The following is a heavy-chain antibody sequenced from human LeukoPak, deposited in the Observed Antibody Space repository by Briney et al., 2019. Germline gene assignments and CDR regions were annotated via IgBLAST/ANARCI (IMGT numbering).Heavy chain of an antibody. Sequence: GASVKVSCKASGYTFTGYYMHWVRQAPGQGLEWMGWINPNSGGTNYVQKFQGRVTMTRDTSISTAYMELSRLRSDDTAVYYCARPQGDCSSTSCYHRLAYFDYWGQGTLVTVSS. CDR2: INPNSGGT. CDR1: GYTFTGYY. D-gene: IGHD2-2*01. CDR3: ARPQGDCSSTSCYHRLAYFDY. V-gene: IGHV1-2*02. J-gene: IGHJ4*02.